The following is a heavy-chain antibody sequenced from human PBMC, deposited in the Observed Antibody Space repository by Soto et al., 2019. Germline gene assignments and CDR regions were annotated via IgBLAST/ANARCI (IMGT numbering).Heavy chain of an antibody. J-gene: IGHJ6*02. CDR1: GYSFTSYW. CDR3: ARHGPRVGAIVDYWGKGTYSGTYDAPENNYYDYAMDV. CDR2: IYPGDSDT. V-gene: IGHV5-51*01. D-gene: IGHD1-26*01. Sequence: PGESLKISCKGSGYSFTSYWIGWVRQMPGKGLEWMGIIYPGDSDTRYSPSFQGQVTISADKSISTAYLQWSSLKASDTAMYYCARHGPRVGAIVDYWGKGTYSGTYDAPENNYYDYAMDVWGQGTTVTVSS.